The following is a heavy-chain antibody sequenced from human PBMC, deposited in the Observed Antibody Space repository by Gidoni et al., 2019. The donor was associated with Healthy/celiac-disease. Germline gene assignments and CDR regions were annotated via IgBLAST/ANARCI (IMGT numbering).Heavy chain of an antibody. Sequence: QVQLVESGGGVVQPGRSLRLSCAASGFTFSSYGMHWVRQAPGKGLEWVAVISYDGSNKYYADSVKGRFTISRDNSKNTLYLQMNSLRAEDTAVYYCAKGPHHYYDSSGQYFQHWGQGTLVTVSS. CDR2: ISYDGSNK. CDR1: GFTFSSYG. V-gene: IGHV3-30*18. CDR3: AKGPHHYYDSSGQYFQH. J-gene: IGHJ1*01. D-gene: IGHD3-22*01.